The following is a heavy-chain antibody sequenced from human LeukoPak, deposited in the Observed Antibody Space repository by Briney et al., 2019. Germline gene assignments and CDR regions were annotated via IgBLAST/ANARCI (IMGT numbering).Heavy chain of an antibody. V-gene: IGHV1-24*01. D-gene: IGHD6-13*01. J-gene: IGHJ1*01. CDR1: GYTLTELS. CDR2: FDPEDGET. Sequence: EASVKVSCKVSGYTLTELSMHWVRQAPGKGLEWMGGFDPEDGETIYAQKFQGRVTMTEDTSTDTAYMELSSLRSDDTAVYYCARRDSWYRFPAEYFQHWGQGTLVTVSS. CDR3: ARRDSWYRFPAEYFQH.